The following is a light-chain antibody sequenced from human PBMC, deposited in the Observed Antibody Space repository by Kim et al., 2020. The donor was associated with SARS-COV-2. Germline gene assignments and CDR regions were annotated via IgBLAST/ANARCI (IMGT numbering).Light chain of an antibody. J-gene: IGKJ5*01. CDR1: QSVSSSY. CDR3: QQYGNSPIT. CDR2: GAS. Sequence: SPGERATLSCRASQSVSSSYLAWYQQKPGQAPRLLIYGASSGATGIPDRFSGSGSGTDFTLTISRLEPEDFAVYYCQQYGNSPITFGQGTRLEIK. V-gene: IGKV3-20*01.